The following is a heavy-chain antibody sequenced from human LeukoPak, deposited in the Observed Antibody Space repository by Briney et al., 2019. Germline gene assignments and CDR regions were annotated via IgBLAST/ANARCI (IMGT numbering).Heavy chain of an antibody. CDR2: IYHSGST. Sequence: PSETLSLTCTVSGGSISSGGYYWSWIRQPPGKGLEWIGYIYHSGSTYYNPSLKSRVTISVDRSKNQFSLKLSSVTAADTAVYYCAREGHYEPHAFDIWGQGTMVTVSS. D-gene: IGHD4-17*01. CDR1: GGSISSGGYY. J-gene: IGHJ3*02. CDR3: AREGHYEPHAFDI. V-gene: IGHV4-30-2*01.